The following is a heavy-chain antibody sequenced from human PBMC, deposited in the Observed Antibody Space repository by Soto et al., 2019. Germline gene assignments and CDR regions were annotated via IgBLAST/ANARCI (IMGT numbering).Heavy chain of an antibody. CDR2: ISYDGSNK. J-gene: IGHJ6*02. D-gene: IGHD6-19*01. Sequence: PGGSLRLSCAASGFTFSSYGMHWVRQAPGKGLEWVAVISYDGSNKYYADSVKGRFTISRDNSKNTLYLQMNSLRAEDMAVYYCAKDTAQGSSGPYGMDVWGQGTTVTVSS. V-gene: IGHV3-30*18. CDR1: GFTFSSYG. CDR3: AKDTAQGSSGPYGMDV.